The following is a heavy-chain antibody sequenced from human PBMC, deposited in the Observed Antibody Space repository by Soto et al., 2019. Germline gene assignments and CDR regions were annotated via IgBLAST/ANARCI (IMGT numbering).Heavy chain of an antibody. Sequence: PGGSLRLSCTASGFTFGDYAMSWFRQAPGKGLEWVGFIRSKAYGGTTEYAASVKGRFTISRDDSKSIAYLQMNSLKTEDTAVYYCTIRYNEVPAAILLMDWFDPWGQGTLVTVSS. J-gene: IGHJ5*02. CDR1: GFTFGDYA. CDR3: TIRYNEVPAAILLMDWFDP. CDR2: IRSKAYGGTT. D-gene: IGHD2-2*01. V-gene: IGHV3-49*03.